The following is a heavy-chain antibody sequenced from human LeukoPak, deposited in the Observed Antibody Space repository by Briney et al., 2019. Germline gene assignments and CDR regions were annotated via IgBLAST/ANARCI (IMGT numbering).Heavy chain of an antibody. J-gene: IGHJ4*02. D-gene: IGHD2-2*01. CDR1: GFTFSSYA. Sequence: PGGSLRLSCAASGFTFSSYAMSWVRQAPGKGLEWVSTISGSGGSTYYADSVKGRFTISRDSSKNTLYLQMSSLRAEDTAVYYCAKTPRYCSGTSCYAGYFDYWGQGTLVTVSS. CDR2: ISGSGGST. CDR3: AKTPRYCSGTSCYAGYFDY. V-gene: IGHV3-23*01.